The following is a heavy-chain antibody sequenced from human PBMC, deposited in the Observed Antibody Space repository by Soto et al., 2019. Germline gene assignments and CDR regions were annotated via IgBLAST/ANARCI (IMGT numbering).Heavy chain of an antibody. Sequence: QVQLVQSGAEVKKPGSSVKVSCKASGGTFSRYAINWVRQAPGQVLEWMGGIIPIFGTANYAQKFQGRVTITADESTSTAYMELSSLRFEDTAVYYCARVGDYGSGSYYDYWGQGTLVTVSS. CDR2: IIPIFGTA. D-gene: IGHD3-10*01. V-gene: IGHV1-69*01. CDR1: GGTFSRYA. CDR3: ARVGDYGSGSYYDY. J-gene: IGHJ4*02.